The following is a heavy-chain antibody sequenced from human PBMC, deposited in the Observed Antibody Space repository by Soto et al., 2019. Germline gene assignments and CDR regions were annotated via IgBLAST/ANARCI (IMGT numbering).Heavy chain of an antibody. J-gene: IGHJ5*02. V-gene: IGHV2-26*04. CDR2: IFSNDEK. D-gene: IGHD6-13*01. Sequence: QVTVKESGPVLVKPTETLTLTCTVSGFSLSNAGLGVSWIRQPPGKALEWLAHIFSNDEKSYSTSLKSRHTISKDTSKSQVVLTMTNMDPVDTATYYCASTYSTSGYWFDPWGQGTLVTVSS. CDR1: GFSLSNAGLG. CDR3: ASTYSTSGYWFDP.